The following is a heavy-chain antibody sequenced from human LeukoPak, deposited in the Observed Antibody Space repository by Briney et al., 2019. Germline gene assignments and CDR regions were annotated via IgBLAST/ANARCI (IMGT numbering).Heavy chain of an antibody. CDR1: RFTFSSYG. V-gene: IGHV3-30*18. CDR2: ISYDGSNK. Sequence: PGGSLRLSCAASRFTFSSYGMHWLRQGPGKGLEWVALISYDGSNKYYAASVKGRFTISRDNSKNTLYLQMNSLRAEDTAVYYCAKGSGWYRVEIYFDYWGQGTLVTVSS. D-gene: IGHD6-19*01. CDR3: AKGSGWYRVEIYFDY. J-gene: IGHJ4*02.